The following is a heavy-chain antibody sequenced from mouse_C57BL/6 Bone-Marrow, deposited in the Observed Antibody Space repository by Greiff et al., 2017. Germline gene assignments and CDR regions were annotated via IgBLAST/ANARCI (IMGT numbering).Heavy chain of an antibody. Sequence: VQLQQPGAELVRPGTSVKLSCKASGYTFTSYWMHWVKQRPGQGLEWIGVIDPSDSYTNYNQKFKGKATLTVDTSSSTAYMQLSSLTSEDSAVYYCARNGSSSLYAMDYWGQGTSVTVSS. V-gene: IGHV1-59*01. D-gene: IGHD1-1*01. CDR2: IDPSDSYT. CDR3: ARNGSSSLYAMDY. CDR1: GYTFTSYW. J-gene: IGHJ4*01.